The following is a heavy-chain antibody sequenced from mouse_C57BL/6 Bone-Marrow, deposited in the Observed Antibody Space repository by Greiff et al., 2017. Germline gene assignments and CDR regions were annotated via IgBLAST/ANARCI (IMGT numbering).Heavy chain of an antibody. Sequence: QQSCKASGYTFTSYWMQWVKQRPGQGLAWIGEIDPSDSYTNYNQKFKGKATLTVDTSSRTAYMQLSSLTSEDSAVYYCASNWDRYFDVWGTGTTVTVSS. CDR3: ASNWDRYFDV. D-gene: IGHD4-1*01. CDR2: IDPSDSYT. J-gene: IGHJ1*03. CDR1: GYTFTSYW. V-gene: IGHV1-50*01.